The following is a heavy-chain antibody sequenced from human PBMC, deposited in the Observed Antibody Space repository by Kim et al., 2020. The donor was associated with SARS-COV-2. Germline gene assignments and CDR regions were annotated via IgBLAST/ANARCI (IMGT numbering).Heavy chain of an antibody. CDR2: IYSGGRP. J-gene: IGHJ4*02. V-gene: IGHV3-66*01. CDR3: AREGS. Sequence: IYSGGRPYYADSVKGRFTISRDNSKNTLYLQMNSLRAEDTAVYYCAREGSWGQGTLVTVSS.